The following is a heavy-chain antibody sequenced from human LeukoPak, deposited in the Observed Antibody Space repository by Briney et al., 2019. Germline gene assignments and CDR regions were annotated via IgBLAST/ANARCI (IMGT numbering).Heavy chain of an antibody. Sequence: GGSLRLSCAASGFTFSSYAMHWVRQAPGKGLEWVAVISYDGSNKYYADSVKGRFTISRDNSKNTLYLQMNSLRAEDTAVYYCARDLFGGSDIVVVPAATPDYWGQGTLVTVPS. CDR3: ARDLFGGSDIVVVPAATPDY. V-gene: IGHV3-30*01. J-gene: IGHJ4*02. D-gene: IGHD2-2*01. CDR2: ISYDGSNK. CDR1: GFTFSSYA.